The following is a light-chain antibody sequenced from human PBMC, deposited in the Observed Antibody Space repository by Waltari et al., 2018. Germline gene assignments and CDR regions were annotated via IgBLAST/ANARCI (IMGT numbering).Light chain of an antibody. J-gene: IGKJ4*01. CDR1: QAISSA. CDR2: DAY. CDR3: QQLHSYPVT. Sequence: AVQLTQSPSSLSASVGDKVTITCRASQAISSALAWYQQKPGKAPNPLIYDAYNLESGVPSRFSGSGSGTHFTLTISSLQPADFATYYCQQLHSYPVTFGGGTKVEIK. V-gene: IGKV1-13*02.